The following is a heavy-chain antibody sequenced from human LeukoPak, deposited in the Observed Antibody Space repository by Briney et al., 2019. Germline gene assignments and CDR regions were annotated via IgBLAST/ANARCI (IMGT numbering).Heavy chain of an antibody. CDR1: GFTFSSYG. Sequence: GGSLRLSCAASGFTFSSYGMHWVRQAPGKGLEWVAFIRYDGSNKYYADSVKGRFTISRDNSKNTLYLQMNSLRAEDTAVYYCAKEGSVFDSYFDWFLFNWYFDYWGQGTLVTVSS. CDR3: AKEGSVFDSYFDWFLFNWYFDY. CDR2: IRYDGSNK. D-gene: IGHD3-9*01. V-gene: IGHV3-30*02. J-gene: IGHJ4*02.